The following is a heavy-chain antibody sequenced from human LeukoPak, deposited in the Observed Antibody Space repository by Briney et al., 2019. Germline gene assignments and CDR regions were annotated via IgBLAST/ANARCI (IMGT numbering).Heavy chain of an antibody. J-gene: IGHJ4*02. D-gene: IGHD3-10*01. Sequence: SETLSLTCAVYGGSFSGYYWSWIRQPPGKGLEWIGEINHSGSTNYNPSLKSRVTISVDTSKNQFSLKLSSVTAADTAVYYCARTYGPFDYWGQGTLVTVSS. CDR1: GGSFSGYY. CDR2: INHSGST. CDR3: ARTYGPFDY. V-gene: IGHV4-34*01.